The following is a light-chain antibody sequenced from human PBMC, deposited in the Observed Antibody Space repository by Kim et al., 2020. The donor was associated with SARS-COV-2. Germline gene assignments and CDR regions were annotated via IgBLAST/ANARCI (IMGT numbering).Light chain of an antibody. V-gene: IGLV2-14*03. CDR3: ASHTTDNTWV. CDR2: DVD. J-gene: IGLJ3*02. CDR1: NADIGAFDY. Sequence: GRSITFSCTGTNADIGAFDYVSWYQQLPDKVPKLIIYDVDKRPSGISVRFSGSKSGNTASLTVSGLQPEDEADYYCASHTTDNTWVFGGGTKVTVL.